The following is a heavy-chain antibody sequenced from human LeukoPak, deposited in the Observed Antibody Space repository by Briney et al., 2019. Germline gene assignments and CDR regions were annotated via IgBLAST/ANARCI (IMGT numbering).Heavy chain of an antibody. Sequence: SETLSLTCAVSGGSISSSNWWSWVRQPPGQGLEWIGEIYHSGSTNYNPSLKSRVTISVDKSKNQFSLKLSSVTAADTAVYYCAKQLGYCSDGSCYFPYWGQGTLVTVSS. D-gene: IGHD2-15*01. CDR1: GGSISSSNW. V-gene: IGHV4-4*02. J-gene: IGHJ4*02. CDR2: IYHSGST. CDR3: AKQLGYCSDGSCYFPY.